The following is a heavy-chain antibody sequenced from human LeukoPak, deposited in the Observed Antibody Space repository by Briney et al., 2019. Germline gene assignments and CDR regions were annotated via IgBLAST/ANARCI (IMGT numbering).Heavy chain of an antibody. CDR2: IYYSGST. Sequence: SETLSLTCTVSGGSVSSGSYYWSRIRQPPGKGLEWIGYIYYSGSTNYNPSLKSRVTISVDTSKNQFSLKLSSVTAADTAVYYCAREAPGSNYYDSSGYSDYWGQGTLVTVSS. CDR1: GGSVSSGSYY. J-gene: IGHJ4*02. CDR3: AREAPGSNYYDSSGYSDY. D-gene: IGHD3-22*01. V-gene: IGHV4-61*01.